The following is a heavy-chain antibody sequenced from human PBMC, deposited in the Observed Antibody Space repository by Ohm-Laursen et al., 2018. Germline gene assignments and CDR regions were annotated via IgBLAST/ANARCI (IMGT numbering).Heavy chain of an antibody. J-gene: IGHJ4*02. CDR3: ARDLLRYFDWLPFDY. D-gene: IGHD3-9*01. CDR2: IIPISGVT. Sequence: GASVKVSCNASGYTFTGYYLHWVRQAPGQALEWMGWIIPISGVTDYAQKFQGRVTMTRDTSISTAYMELSRLRSDDTAVYYCARDLLRYFDWLPFDYWGQGTLVTVSS. CDR1: GYTFTGYY. V-gene: IGHV1-2*02.